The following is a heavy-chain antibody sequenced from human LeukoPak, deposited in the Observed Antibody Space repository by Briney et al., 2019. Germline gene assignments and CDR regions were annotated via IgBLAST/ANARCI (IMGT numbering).Heavy chain of an antibody. Sequence: GGSLRLSCAASGFTFSSYAMSWVRQAPGKGLEWVSAISGSGGSTYYADSVKGRFTISRDNSKNSLYLQMNSLRAEDTAVYYCARDGGSSTAPPTYFDYWGQGTLVTVSS. CDR3: ARDGGSSTAPPTYFDY. D-gene: IGHD1-26*01. CDR2: ISGSGGST. CDR1: GFTFSSYA. V-gene: IGHV3-23*01. J-gene: IGHJ4*02.